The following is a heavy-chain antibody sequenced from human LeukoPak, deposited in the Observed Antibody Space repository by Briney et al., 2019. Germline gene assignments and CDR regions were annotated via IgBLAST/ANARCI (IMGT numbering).Heavy chain of an antibody. CDR1: GFTFSNYW. CDR2: IKQDGSEK. V-gene: IGHV3-7*01. J-gene: IGHJ3*02. Sequence: GGSLRLSCAASGFTFSNYWMSWVRQAPGKGLEWVANIKQDGSEKYYVDSVKGRFTISRDNDNAKDSLYLQMNSLRAEDTAVYYCARARSIRVFDIWGQGTMVTVSS. D-gene: IGHD5-12*01. CDR3: ARARSIRVFDI.